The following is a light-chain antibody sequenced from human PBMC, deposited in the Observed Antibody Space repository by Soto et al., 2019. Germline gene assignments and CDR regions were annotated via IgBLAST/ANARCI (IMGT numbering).Light chain of an antibody. V-gene: IGLV2-8*01. J-gene: IGLJ1*01. CDR1: SSDIGGYNS. Sequence: QSVLTQSPSASGSPGQSVTISCTGTSSDIGGYNSVSWYQQHPGKAPKVMIYDVTKRPSGVPDRFSGSKSGNTASLTVSALQAEDEADYCGSSYTDRKHLVFGTGTKLTVL. CDR2: DVT. CDR3: SSYTDRKHLV.